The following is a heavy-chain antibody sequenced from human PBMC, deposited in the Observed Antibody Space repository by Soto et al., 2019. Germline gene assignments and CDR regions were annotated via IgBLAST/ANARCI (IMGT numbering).Heavy chain of an antibody. J-gene: IGHJ4*02. V-gene: IGHV3-33*01. Sequence: QVQLVESGGGVVQPGGSLRLSCVASDFAFSNYGMHWVRQAPGKGLEWVALRWYERSNKYYGDSVKGRFTVSRDNSKKTLYLQMNSLRADDTGVYYCVRGGSCRGWSCYPNLDFYGDYEGFDYWGQGTLVTVSS. CDR1: DFAFSNYG. CDR3: VRGGSCRGWSCYPNLDFYGDYEGFDY. D-gene: IGHD4-17*01. CDR2: RWYERSNK.